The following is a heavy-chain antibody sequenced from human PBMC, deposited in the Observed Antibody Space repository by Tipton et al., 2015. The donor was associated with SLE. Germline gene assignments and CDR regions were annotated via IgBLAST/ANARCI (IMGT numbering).Heavy chain of an antibody. V-gene: IGHV3-11*05. CDR1: GFTFSDYY. J-gene: IGHJ4*02. D-gene: IGHD2-2*01. Sequence: SLRLSCAASGFTFSDYYMSWIRQAPGKGLEWVSYISSSSSYTNYADSVKGRFTISRDNAKNSLYLQMSSLRADDTAVYYCARGGGGPPASFDYWGQGTLVTVSS. CDR2: ISSSSSYT. CDR3: ARGGGGPPASFDY.